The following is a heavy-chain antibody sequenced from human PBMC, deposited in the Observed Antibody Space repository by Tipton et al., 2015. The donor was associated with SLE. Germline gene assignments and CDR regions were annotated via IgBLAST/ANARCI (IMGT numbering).Heavy chain of an antibody. CDR3: AKDPGTSSGYGGYFHH. CDR1: GFTFNNYV. V-gene: IGHV3-23*03. CDR2: IYSGGIST. J-gene: IGHJ1*01. Sequence: SLRLSCAASGFTFNNYVMSWVRQAPGKGLEWVSVIYSGGISTDYTDSVKGRFNISRDDSKSTLYLQMNSLRAEDTAVYYCAKDPGTSSGYGGYFHHWGQGTLVTVSP. D-gene: IGHD6-19*01.